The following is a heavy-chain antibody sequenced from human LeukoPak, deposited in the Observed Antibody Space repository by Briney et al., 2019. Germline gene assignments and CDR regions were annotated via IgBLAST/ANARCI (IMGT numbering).Heavy chain of an antibody. J-gene: IGHJ4*02. CDR2: IQYDGNNK. CDR3: AKDGVIAGDR. CDR1: GFTFSTYA. Sequence: PGGSLRLSCAASGFTFSTYAMHWVRQAPGKGLEWVSFIQYDGNNKYYTDSVKGRFTISRDDSKNTLYLQMSSLRAEDAAVYYCAKDGVIAGDRWGQGTLVTVSS. D-gene: IGHD3-16*02. V-gene: IGHV3-30*02.